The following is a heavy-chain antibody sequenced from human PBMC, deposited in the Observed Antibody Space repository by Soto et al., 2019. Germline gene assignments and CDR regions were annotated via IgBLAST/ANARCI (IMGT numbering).Heavy chain of an antibody. Sequence: GASVKVSCKASGYTFTSYAMHWVRQAPGQRLEWMGWINAGNGNTKYSQKFQGRVTITRDTSASTAYMELSSLRSEDTAVYYCAEFGASSKTSCYFSGMDVWGQGTTVTVYS. V-gene: IGHV1-3*01. CDR2: INAGNGNT. CDR1: GYTFTSYA. D-gene: IGHD6-13*01. CDR3: AEFGASSKTSCYFSGMDV. J-gene: IGHJ6*02.